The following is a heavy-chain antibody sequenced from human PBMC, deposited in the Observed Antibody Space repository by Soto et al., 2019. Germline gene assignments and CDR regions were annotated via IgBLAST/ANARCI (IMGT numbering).Heavy chain of an antibody. J-gene: IGHJ6*02. CDR3: ARRMGFYDSSGYYYYYYGMDV. CDR2: ISSSGSTI. V-gene: IGHV3-48*03. Sequence: SRRLSCAASGCTASSYDMNWVRQAPWKWMEWVSYISSSGSTIYYADSVKGLFTISRDNAKNSLYLQMNSLRAEDTAVYYCARRMGFYDSSGYYYYYYGMDVWGQGTTVTVSS. D-gene: IGHD3-22*01. CDR1: GCTASSYD.